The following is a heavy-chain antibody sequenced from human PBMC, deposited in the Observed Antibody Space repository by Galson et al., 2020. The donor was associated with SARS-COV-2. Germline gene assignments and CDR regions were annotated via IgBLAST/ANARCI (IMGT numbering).Heavy chain of an antibody. CDR3: ATATVVTPSLNWFDP. D-gene: IGHD4-17*01. J-gene: IGHJ5*02. Sequence: GESLKISCKVSGYTLTELSMHWVRQAPGKGLEWMGGFDPEDGETIYAQKFQGRVTMTEDTSTDTAYMELSSLRSEDTAVYYCATATVVTPSLNWFDPWGQGTLVTVSS. CDR2: FDPEDGET. V-gene: IGHV1-24*01. CDR1: GYTLTELS.